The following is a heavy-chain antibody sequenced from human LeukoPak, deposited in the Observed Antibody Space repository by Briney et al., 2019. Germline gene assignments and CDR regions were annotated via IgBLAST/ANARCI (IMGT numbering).Heavy chain of an antibody. J-gene: IGHJ5*01. CDR1: RHTFTVWH. Sequence: ASVKVSCKASRHTFTVWHIHWVRQAPGQGLEWMGWINPNSGGTNYAQKFQGRVTMTRDTSVNTVYMELSSLRSQDTAVYYCARGGDLLILSFANLLDNNWFDPWGQGTLLTVCS. CDR3: ARGGDLLILSFANLLDNNWFDP. D-gene: IGHD2/OR15-2a*01. V-gene: IGHV1-2*02. CDR2: INPNSGGT.